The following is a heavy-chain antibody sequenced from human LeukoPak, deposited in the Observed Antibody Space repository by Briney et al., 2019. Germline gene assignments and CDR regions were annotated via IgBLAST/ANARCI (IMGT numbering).Heavy chain of an antibody. Sequence: GASVKVSCKASGYTFTGYYLHWVRQAPGQGLEWMGWINPNSGDTNYAQKFQGRVTMTRDTSISTAYMELSRLRSDDMAVYYCARDPGPTPSPPYWGQGTLVTVSS. V-gene: IGHV1-2*02. D-gene: IGHD2-8*02. CDR2: INPNSGDT. CDR1: GYTFTGYY. J-gene: IGHJ4*02. CDR3: ARDPGPTPSPPY.